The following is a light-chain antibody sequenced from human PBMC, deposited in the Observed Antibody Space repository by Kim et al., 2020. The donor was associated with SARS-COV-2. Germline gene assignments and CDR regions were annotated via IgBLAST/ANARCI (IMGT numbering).Light chain of an antibody. CDR3: AAWDDSLTGVV. CDR1: SSNIGSNS. V-gene: IGLV1-47*01. J-gene: IGLJ3*02. CDR2: RNN. Sequence: QSVLTQPPSASGTPGQRVTISCSGSSSNIGSNSIYWYQQLPGTAPQLLIFRNNQRRSGVPDRISGSKSGTSASLAISGLRSEDEADYYCAAWDDSLTGVVFGGGTQLTVL.